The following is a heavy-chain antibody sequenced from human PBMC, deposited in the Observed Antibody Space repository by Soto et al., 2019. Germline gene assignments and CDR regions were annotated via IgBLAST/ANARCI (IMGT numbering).Heavy chain of an antibody. J-gene: IGHJ5*02. CDR2: INPSGGKT. CDR3: AKDGGREGYFGNWFDP. D-gene: IGHD2-15*01. CDR1: GYTFTSYY. Sequence: ASVKVSCKASGYTFTSYYMHWVRQAPGQGLEWMGRINPSGGKTGYAQKFQGRVTITADESTTTAYMELSSLRSDDTAVYYCAKDGGREGYFGNWFDPWGQGTLVTVSS. V-gene: IGHV1-46*01.